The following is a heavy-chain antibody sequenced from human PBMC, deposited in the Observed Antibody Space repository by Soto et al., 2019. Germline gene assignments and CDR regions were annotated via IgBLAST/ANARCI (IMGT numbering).Heavy chain of an antibody. CDR1: GYTVTRYA. D-gene: IGHD4-17*01. Sequence: GASVKVSCMASGYTVTRYAMHWLRQAPGQGLEWMGWINTGNGNTHYSQKFQGRVTFTRDASATTAYMELSSLTSEDTAVYYCARNVDYFDPWGQGTLVTVSS. CDR3: ARNVDYFDP. CDR2: INTGNGNT. J-gene: IGHJ5*02. V-gene: IGHV1-3*04.